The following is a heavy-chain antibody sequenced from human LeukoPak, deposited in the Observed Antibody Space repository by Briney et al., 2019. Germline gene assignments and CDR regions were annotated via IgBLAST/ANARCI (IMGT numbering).Heavy chain of an antibody. J-gene: IGHJ4*02. V-gene: IGHV3-48*03. CDR2: IGNSDSTI. CDR1: GFTFSSYE. Sequence: GGSLRLSCAASGFTFSSYEMNWVRQAPGRGLEWVSYIGNSDSTIYYADSVKGRFTISRDNSKNTLYLQMNSLRAEDTAVYYCAKGLDDYGDYVFDYWGQGTLVTVSS. D-gene: IGHD4-17*01. CDR3: AKGLDDYGDYVFDY.